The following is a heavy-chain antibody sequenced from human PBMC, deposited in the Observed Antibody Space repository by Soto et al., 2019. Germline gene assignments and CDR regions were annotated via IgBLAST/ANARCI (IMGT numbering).Heavy chain of an antibody. Sequence: PGGSLRLSCAASGFTVSSNYMSWVRQAPGKGLEWVSVIYSGGSTYYSDSVKGRFTISRDNSKNTLYLQMNSLRAEDTDVYYCARDSAGINFDYWGQGTLVTVSS. V-gene: IGHV3-66*01. CDR2: IYSGGST. J-gene: IGHJ4*02. CDR1: GFTVSSNY. CDR3: ARDSAGINFDY. D-gene: IGHD6-13*01.